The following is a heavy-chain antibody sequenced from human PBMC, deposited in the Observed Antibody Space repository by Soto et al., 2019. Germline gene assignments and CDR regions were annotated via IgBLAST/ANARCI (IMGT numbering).Heavy chain of an antibody. CDR1: GDSVSSNSAA. J-gene: IGHJ3*02. CDR3: ARASRKEQLVRDDAFDI. V-gene: IGHV6-1*01. CDR2: TYYRSKWYN. D-gene: IGHD6-6*01. Sequence: SQTLSLTCAISGDSVSSNSAAWNWIRQSPSRGLEWLGRTYYRSKWYNDYAVSVKSRITINPDTSKNQFSLQLNSVTPEDTAVYYCARASRKEQLVRDDAFDIWGQGTMVTVSS.